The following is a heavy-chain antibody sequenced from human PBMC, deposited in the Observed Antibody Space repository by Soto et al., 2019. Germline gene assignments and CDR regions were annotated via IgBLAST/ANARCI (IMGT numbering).Heavy chain of an antibody. D-gene: IGHD3-22*01. Sequence: PGGSLRLSCAASGFTFSSYGMHWVRQAPGKGLEWVAVIWYDGSNKYYADSVKGRFTISRDNSKNTLYLQMNSLRAEDTAVYYCARAYYDSSGYYALDYWGQGTLVTVSS. J-gene: IGHJ4*02. CDR3: ARAYYDSSGYYALDY. CDR1: GFTFSSYG. CDR2: IWYDGSNK. V-gene: IGHV3-33*01.